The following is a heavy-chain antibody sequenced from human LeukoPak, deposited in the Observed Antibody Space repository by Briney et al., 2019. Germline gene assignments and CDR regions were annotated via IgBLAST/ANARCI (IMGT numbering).Heavy chain of an antibody. CDR1: GGSISSHY. D-gene: IGHD6-13*01. J-gene: IGHJ5*02. Sequence: SETPSLTCTVSGGSISSHYWSWIRQPPGKGLEWIGYIYYSGSTNYNPSLKSRVTISVDTSKNQFSLKLSSVTAADTAVYYCARTDYSSRSWFDPWGQGTLVTVSS. CDR2: IYYSGST. V-gene: IGHV4-59*11. CDR3: ARTDYSSRSWFDP.